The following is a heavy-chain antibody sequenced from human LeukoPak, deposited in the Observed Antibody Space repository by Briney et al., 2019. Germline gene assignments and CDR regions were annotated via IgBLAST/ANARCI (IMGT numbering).Heavy chain of an antibody. CDR2: ISSSSDAM. CDR3: SRDRWPYDAYDV. CDR1: GFSFSDYS. Sequence: GGSLRLSCAASGFSFSDYSMNWVRQALGKGLEWVSYISSSSDAMYYADSVRGRFTISRDNAENSVYLQMTNLRVEDAAVYYCSRDRWPYDAYDVWGQGTMVTVCS. V-gene: IGHV3-21*05. D-gene: IGHD5-24*01. J-gene: IGHJ3*01.